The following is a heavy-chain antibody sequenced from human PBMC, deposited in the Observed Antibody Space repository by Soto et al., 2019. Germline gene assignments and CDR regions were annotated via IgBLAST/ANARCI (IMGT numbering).Heavy chain of an antibody. D-gene: IGHD6-6*01. CDR3: ARSTIGARQHLDD. J-gene: IGHJ4*02. Sequence: QVQLVESGGGVVQPGKSLRLSCAASGFTFSSYAMHWARQAPGKGLEWVTVISIRGGDEYYAESVRGRFTISRDDSKNTLYLQMDSLRVEDTAVYYCARSTIGARQHLDDWGQGTLVTVST. CDR2: ISIRGGDE. CDR1: GFTFSSYA. V-gene: IGHV3-30*03.